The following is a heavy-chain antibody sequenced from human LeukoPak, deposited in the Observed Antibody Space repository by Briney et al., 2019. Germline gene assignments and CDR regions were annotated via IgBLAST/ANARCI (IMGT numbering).Heavy chain of an antibody. D-gene: IGHD5-18*01. CDR2: INAYNGNT. J-gene: IGHJ5*02. CDR1: GYKFINYG. V-gene: IGHV1-18*01. Sequence: ASVKVSCKASGYKFINYGISWVRQAPGQGLEWMGWINAYNGNTNYAQKLQGRVTMTTDTSTSTAYMELRSLRSDDTAVYYCARGPPITAMARGWFDPWGQGTLDTVSS. CDR3: ARGPPITAMARGWFDP.